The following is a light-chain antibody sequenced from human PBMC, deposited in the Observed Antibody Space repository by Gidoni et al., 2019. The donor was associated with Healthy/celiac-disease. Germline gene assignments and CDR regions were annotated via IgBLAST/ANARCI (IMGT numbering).Light chain of an antibody. J-gene: IGKJ1*01. CDR1: QGSSNY. Sequence: DIQMTQSPSSLSASVGDRVTITCRESQGSSNYLAWYQQKPGKVPQLLIYAASTVQSGVPSRFSGSGSGTDFTLTISSLQPEDVATYYCQKYNSAPWTFGQGTKVEIK. V-gene: IGKV1-27*01. CDR3: QKYNSAPWT. CDR2: AAS.